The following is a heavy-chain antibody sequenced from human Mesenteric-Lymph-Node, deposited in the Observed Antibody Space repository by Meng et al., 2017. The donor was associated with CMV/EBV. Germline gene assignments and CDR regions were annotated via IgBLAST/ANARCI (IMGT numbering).Heavy chain of an antibody. CDR2: INSDGSST. CDR3: ASDMVRGVMTSFCDY. V-gene: IGHV3-74*01. J-gene: IGHJ4*02. D-gene: IGHD3-10*01. CDR1: GFTFSSYW. Sequence: SGFTFSSYWMHWVRQAPGKGLVWVSRINSDGSSTSYADSVKGRFTISRDNAKNTLYLQMNSLRAEDTAVYYCASDMVRGVMTSFCDYWGQGTLVTVSS.